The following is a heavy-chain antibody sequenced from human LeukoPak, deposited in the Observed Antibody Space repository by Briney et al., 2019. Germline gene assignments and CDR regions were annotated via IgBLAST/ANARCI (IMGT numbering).Heavy chain of an antibody. CDR3: AIRRRGDYVWGSYRSFPDY. V-gene: IGHV1-24*01. CDR2: FDPEDGET. J-gene: IGHJ4*02. D-gene: IGHD3-16*02. Sequence: ASVKVSCKVSGYTLTELSMHWVRQAPGKGLEWMGGFDPEDGETIYAQKFQGRVTMTEDTSTDTAYMELSSLRSEDTAVYYCAIRRRGDYVWGSYRSFPDYWGQGTLVTVSS. CDR1: GYTLTELS.